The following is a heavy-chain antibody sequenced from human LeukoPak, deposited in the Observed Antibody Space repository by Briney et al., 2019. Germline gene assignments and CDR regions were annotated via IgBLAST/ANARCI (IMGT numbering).Heavy chain of an antibody. D-gene: IGHD3-22*01. CDR3: ARESYYDSSGYYYDY. V-gene: IGHV3-11*01. Sequence: GGSLRLSCAASGFTFSDYYMSWIRQAPGKGLEWVSYISSSGSTTYYADSVKGRFTISRDNAKNSLYLQMNSLRAEDMAVYYCARESYYDSSGYYYDYWGQGTLVTVSS. J-gene: IGHJ4*02. CDR2: ISSSGSTT. CDR1: GFTFSDYY.